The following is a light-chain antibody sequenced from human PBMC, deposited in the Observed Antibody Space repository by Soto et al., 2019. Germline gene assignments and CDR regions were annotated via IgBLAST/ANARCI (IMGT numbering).Light chain of an antibody. CDR2: SDD. J-gene: IGLJ1*01. CDR3: SSYTSGNTFV. CDR1: SSNVGSNT. V-gene: IGLV1-44*01. Sequence: QSVLTQPPSASGTPGQRVTISCSGSSSNVGSNTVSWYQQLPGTAPKVLIYSDDQRPSGVPDRFSGSRSGSSASLAISGLQSGDEADYYCSSYTSGNTFVFGPGTKVTVL.